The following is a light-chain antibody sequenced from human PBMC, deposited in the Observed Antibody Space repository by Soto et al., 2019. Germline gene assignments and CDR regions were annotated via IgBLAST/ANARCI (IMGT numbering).Light chain of an antibody. CDR2: GAS. CDR1: QSVSSN. V-gene: IGKV3-15*01. J-gene: IGKJ5*01. Sequence: EIVMTQSPATLSVSPGERATLSCRASQSVSSNLAWYQQKPGQAPRLLIYGASTRATGIPARFSGSGSGTDFTLAISRLEPEDFALYYCQHYYGTSPITFGQGTRLEI. CDR3: QHYYGTSPIT.